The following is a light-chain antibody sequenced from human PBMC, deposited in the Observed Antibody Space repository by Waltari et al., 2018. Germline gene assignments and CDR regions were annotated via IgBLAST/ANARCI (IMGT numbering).Light chain of an antibody. Sequence: QSALSQPASVSGSPGQSVTISCTGTSKDVGANDYASWYQQHPGRAPKLMIYDVRQRSSGWSNRFSGSRAGNTASLTISGLQTEDEADYYCTAYTTSATLVFGGGTRLTVL. CDR3: TAYTTSATLV. CDR2: DVR. J-gene: IGLJ3*02. V-gene: IGLV2-14*03. CDR1: SKDVGANDY.